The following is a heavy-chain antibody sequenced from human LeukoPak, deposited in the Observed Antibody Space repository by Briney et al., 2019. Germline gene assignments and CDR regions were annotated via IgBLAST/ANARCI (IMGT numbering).Heavy chain of an antibody. Sequence: SQTLSLTCTVSGGSISSGGYYWSWIRQHPGKGLEWIGYIYHSGSTYYNPSLKSRVTISVDRSKNQFSLKLSSVTAADTAVYYCARANDYYDSSGYYLPYYFDYWGQGTLVTVSS. CDR3: ARANDYYDSSGYYLPYYFDY. V-gene: IGHV4-31*02. CDR2: IYHSGST. J-gene: IGHJ4*02. CDR1: GGSISSGGYY. D-gene: IGHD3-22*01.